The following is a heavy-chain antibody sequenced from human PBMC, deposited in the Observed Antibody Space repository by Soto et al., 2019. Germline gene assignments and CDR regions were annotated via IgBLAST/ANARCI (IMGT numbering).Heavy chain of an antibody. CDR3: ARDLITGGTHLDF. Sequence: ASLKVSCKASGYTFTTYYIHWVRQAPGQGLEWMGIINPSGGSTSYAPKFQGRLTMTRDTSTTTVYMELSSLRSEDTAVYYCARDLITGGTHLDFWGQ. J-gene: IGHJ4*01. CDR1: GYTFTTYY. CDR2: INPSGGST. D-gene: IGHD3-16*01. V-gene: IGHV1-46*01.